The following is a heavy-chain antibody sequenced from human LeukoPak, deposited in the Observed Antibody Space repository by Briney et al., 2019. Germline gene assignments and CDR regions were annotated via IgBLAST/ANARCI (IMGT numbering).Heavy chain of an antibody. V-gene: IGHV3-48*04. J-gene: IGHJ4*02. CDR3: AKEGGHFDWLLVYDY. Sequence: GGSLRLSCAASTFSFSSDSMNWVRQAPGKGLEWISYISGSSNSRFYADSVKGRFTISRDNAKNSLYLQMNSLRAEDTAVYYCAKEGGHFDWLLVYDYWGQGTLVTVSS. D-gene: IGHD3-9*01. CDR2: ISGSSNSR. CDR1: TFSFSSDS.